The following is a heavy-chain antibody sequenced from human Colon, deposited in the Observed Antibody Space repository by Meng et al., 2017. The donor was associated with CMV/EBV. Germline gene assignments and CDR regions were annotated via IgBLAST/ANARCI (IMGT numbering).Heavy chain of an antibody. CDR3: ARATKSSCWEVLDY. J-gene: IGHJ4*01. V-gene: IGHV4-34*01. D-gene: IGHD2-2*01. Sequence: QLQLRWVGAGLLKPSEPLSLTCALYGGSFSPYYWSWIRQSPGKGLEWIAEIDHTGSTNYNPSLKSRVTISIDTSNSHFSLNLTSATAADTAVYYCARATKSSCWEVLDYWGHGTLVTVSS. CDR2: IDHTGST. CDR1: GGSFSPYY.